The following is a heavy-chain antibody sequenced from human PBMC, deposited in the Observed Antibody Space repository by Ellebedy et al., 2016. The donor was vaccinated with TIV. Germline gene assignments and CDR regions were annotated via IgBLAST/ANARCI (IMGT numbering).Heavy chain of an antibody. CDR2: IWYDGSNK. Sequence: PGGSLRLSCAASGFTFSSYGMHWVRQAPGKGLEWVAVIWYDGSNKYYADSVKGRFTISRDNSKNTLYLQMNSLRAEDTAVYYCARDRSAAAEYFQHWGQGTLVTVSS. V-gene: IGHV3-33*01. CDR1: GFTFSSYG. CDR3: ARDRSAAAEYFQH. D-gene: IGHD6-13*01. J-gene: IGHJ1*01.